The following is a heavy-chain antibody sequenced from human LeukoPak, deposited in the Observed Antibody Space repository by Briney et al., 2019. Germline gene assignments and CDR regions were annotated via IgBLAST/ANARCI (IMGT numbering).Heavy chain of an antibody. CDR2: IYYSGST. D-gene: IGHD3-10*01. J-gene: IGHJ4*02. CDR3: ASQTEGYYYGSGSYYNN. Sequence: PSETLSLTCTVSGGSISSSSYYWGWIRQPPGKGLEWIGSIYYSGSTYYNPSLKSRVTISVDTSKNQFSLKLSSVTAADTAVYYCASQTEGYYYGSGSYYNNWGQGTLVTVSS. CDR1: GGSISSSSYY. V-gene: IGHV4-39*07.